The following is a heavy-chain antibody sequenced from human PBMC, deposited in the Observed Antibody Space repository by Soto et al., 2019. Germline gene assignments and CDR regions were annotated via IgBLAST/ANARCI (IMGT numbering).Heavy chain of an antibody. Sequence: ACKACVNSLTGYCMHLVRQAPGKGLEWVAVTWYDGSNKYYSDSVKGRFTISRDNSKNTLYLQMNSMRAEDTAVYYCARAVVPAAIPDYYYYGMDFWGQGTTVTVS. CDR3: ARAVVPAAIPDYYYYGMDF. V-gene: IGHV3-33*01. J-gene: IGHJ6*02. CDR2: TWYDGSNK. CDR1: VNSLTGYC. D-gene: IGHD2-2*02.